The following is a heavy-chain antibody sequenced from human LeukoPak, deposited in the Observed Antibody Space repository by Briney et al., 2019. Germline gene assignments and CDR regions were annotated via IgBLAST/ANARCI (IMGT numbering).Heavy chain of an antibody. CDR3: ARAGPHAFDI. J-gene: IGHJ3*02. CDR1: GFTFSSYA. V-gene: IGHV3-30-3*01. Sequence: PGRSLRLSCAASGFTFSSYAMHWVRQAPGKGLEWVAVISYDGSNKYYADSVKGRFTISRDNSKNTLYLQMNSLRAEDTAVYYCARAGPHAFDIWGQGTMVTVSS. CDR2: ISYDGSNK.